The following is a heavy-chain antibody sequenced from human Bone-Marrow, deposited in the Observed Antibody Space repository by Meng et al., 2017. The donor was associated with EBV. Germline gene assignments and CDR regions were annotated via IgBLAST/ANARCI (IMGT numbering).Heavy chain of an antibody. V-gene: IGHV3-30*18. CDR1: AFTFSHYG. CDR2: VSADGDTT. D-gene: IGHD1-26*01. Sequence: QVQVVESGGGVVQPGRSLRLSCAASAFTFSHYGMHWVRQAPGKGLEWVAVVSADGDTTYFADSVKGRFTVSRDNSNNNLYLQMNSLTTEDTALYYCAKEGTGSRYTFDHWGQGTLVTVSS. CDR3: AKEGTGSRYTFDH. J-gene: IGHJ4*02.